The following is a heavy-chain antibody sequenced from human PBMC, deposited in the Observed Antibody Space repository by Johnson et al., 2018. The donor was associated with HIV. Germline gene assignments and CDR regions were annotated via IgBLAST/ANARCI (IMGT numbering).Heavy chain of an antibody. CDR1: GFTFSSYD. Sequence: QVQLVESGGGVVQPGRSLRLSCAASGFTFSSYDMHWVRQAPGKGLEWVAVISYDGSNTYYADTVKGRFTISRDNSKNTLFLQMNSLRPEDTSVYYCAKDRYGGSYPDAFDIWGQGTMVTVSS. V-gene: IGHV3-30*18. J-gene: IGHJ3*02. CDR2: ISYDGSNT. D-gene: IGHD1-26*01. CDR3: AKDRYGGSYPDAFDI.